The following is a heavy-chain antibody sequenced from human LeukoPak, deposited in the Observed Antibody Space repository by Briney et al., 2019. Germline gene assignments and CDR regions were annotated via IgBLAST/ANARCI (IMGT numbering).Heavy chain of an antibody. CDR3: ARDPRYTMVRGSRLDY. CDR2: ISYDGSNK. CDR1: GFTFSSYG. V-gene: IGHV3-30*03. D-gene: IGHD3-10*01. Sequence: GRSLRLSCAAPGFTFSSYGMHWVRQAPGKGLEWVAVISYDGSNKYYADSVKGRFTISRDNSKNTLYLQMNSLRAEDTAVYYCARDPRYTMVRGSRLDYWGQGTLVTVSS. J-gene: IGHJ4*02.